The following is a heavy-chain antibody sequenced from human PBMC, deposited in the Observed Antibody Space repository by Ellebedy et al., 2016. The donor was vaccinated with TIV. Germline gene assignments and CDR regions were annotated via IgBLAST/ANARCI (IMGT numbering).Heavy chain of an antibody. Sequence: GGSLRLSXAASGFTFSSYWMHWVRQAPGKGLVWVSRINSDGSSTSYADSVKGRFTISRDTSKNQVVLTMTNMDPVDTATYYCARSEYSSGYWDAFDVWGQGTMVTVSS. CDR2: INSDGSST. D-gene: IGHD3-22*01. CDR3: ARSEYSSGYWDAFDV. V-gene: IGHV3-74*01. J-gene: IGHJ3*01. CDR1: GFTFSSYW.